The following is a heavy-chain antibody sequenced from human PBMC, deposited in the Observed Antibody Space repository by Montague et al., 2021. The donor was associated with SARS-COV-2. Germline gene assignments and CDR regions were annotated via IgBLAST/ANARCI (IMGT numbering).Heavy chain of an antibody. CDR1: GGSISSSSYY. CDR3: ARRARWNIVVVIGDRHAFDI. J-gene: IGHJ3*02. Sequence: SETLSLTCTVSGGSISSSSYYWGWIRQPPGKGLEWIGSIYYTGSPYYNPSLKSRVTISVDTSKNQFSLNLSSVTAADTAVYYRARRARWNIVVVIGDRHAFDIWGQGTMVTVFS. D-gene: IGHD2-15*01. V-gene: IGHV4-39*01. CDR2: IYYTGSP.